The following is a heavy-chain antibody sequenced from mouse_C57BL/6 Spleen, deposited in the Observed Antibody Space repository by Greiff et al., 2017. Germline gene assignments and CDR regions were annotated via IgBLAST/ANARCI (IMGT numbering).Heavy chain of an antibody. CDR1: GYTFTDYN. V-gene: IGHV1-22*01. CDR2: ITPNNGGT. CDR3: ARSPHDMDY. J-gene: IGHJ4*01. Sequence: EVQLQESGPELVKPGASVQMSCKASGYTFTDYNMHWVQQSHGKILECIAYITPNNGGTSYNQKFKVKATLTVNKSSSRAYMELRSLTAEDAAVYHCARSPHDMDYWGKGTAVTVAS.